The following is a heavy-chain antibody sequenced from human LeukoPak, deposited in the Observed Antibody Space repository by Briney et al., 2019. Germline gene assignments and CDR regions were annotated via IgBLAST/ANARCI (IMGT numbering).Heavy chain of an antibody. V-gene: IGHV4-38-2*02. CDR2: IYHSGST. J-gene: IGHJ3*02. D-gene: IGHD3-16*01. CDR3: ARDRLIPAFDI. CDR1: GYSISSGYY. Sequence: SETLSLTCTVSGYSISSGYYWGWIRQPPGKGLEWIGSIYHSGSTYYNPSLKSRVTISVDTSKNQFSLKLSSVTAADTAVYYCARDRLIPAFDIWGQGTMVTVSS.